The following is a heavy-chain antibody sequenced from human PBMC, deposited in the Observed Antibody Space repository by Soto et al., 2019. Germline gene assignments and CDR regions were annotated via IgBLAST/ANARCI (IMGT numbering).Heavy chain of an antibody. CDR3: ARHMYSSGWSWDFDY. D-gene: IGHD6-19*01. Sequence: SETLSLTCTVSGGSISNYYWNWIRQSPGKGLEWIGYIYSSGSTHYNPSLQNRVTISIDTSKNQVSLKVNSVTAADTAVYYCARHMYSSGWSWDFDYWGQGTLVTVS. CDR1: GGSISNYY. CDR2: IYSSGST. V-gene: IGHV4-59*01. J-gene: IGHJ4*02.